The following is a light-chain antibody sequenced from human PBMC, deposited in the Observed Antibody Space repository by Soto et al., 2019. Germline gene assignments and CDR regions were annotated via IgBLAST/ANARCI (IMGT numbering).Light chain of an antibody. CDR3: QQYNNWPPVT. CDR1: QSVSSN. V-gene: IGKV3-15*01. CDR2: GAS. Sequence: EIVMMQSPATLSVSPGERVTLSCRASQSVSSNLAWYQQKSGQAPRLLIYGASTRATGIPARFSGSGSGPEFTLTISSLQSEDLAIYYCQQYNNWPPVTFGQGPRLEIK. J-gene: IGKJ5*01.